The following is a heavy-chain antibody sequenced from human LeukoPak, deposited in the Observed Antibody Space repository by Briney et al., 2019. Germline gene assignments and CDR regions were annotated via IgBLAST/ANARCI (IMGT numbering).Heavy chain of an antibody. D-gene: IGHD6-6*01. CDR3: ARAAVGQLAYDAFDI. J-gene: IGHJ3*02. CDR2: MNPNSGNT. Sequence: ASVKVSCKASGYTFTGYYMHWVRQAPGQGLEWMGWMNPNSGNTGYAQKFQGRVTITRNTSISTAYMELSSLRSEDTAVYYCARAAVGQLAYDAFDIWGQGTMVTVSS. V-gene: IGHV1-8*03. CDR1: GYTFTGYY.